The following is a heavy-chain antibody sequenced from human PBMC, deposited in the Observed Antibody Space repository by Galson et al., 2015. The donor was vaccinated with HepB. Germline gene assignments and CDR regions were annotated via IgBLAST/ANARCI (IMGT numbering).Heavy chain of an antibody. J-gene: IGHJ5*02. CDR1: GGSISSGTYY. Sequence: LSLTCTVSGGSISSGTYYWGWIRQPPGKGLEWIGSIYYSGSTYYNPSLKSRVTISVDTSKNQFSLKLSSVTAADTAVYYCARHKRWWFDPWGQGTLVTVSS. D-gene: IGHD4-23*01. CDR2: IYYSGST. CDR3: ARHKRWWFDP. V-gene: IGHV4-39*01.